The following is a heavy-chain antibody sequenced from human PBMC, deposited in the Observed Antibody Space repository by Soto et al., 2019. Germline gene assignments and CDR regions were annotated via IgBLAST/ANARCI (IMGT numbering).Heavy chain of an antibody. CDR2: IYLGDSNI. D-gene: IGHD2-2*02. CDR3: ARQSYCSSTSCYTVDS. J-gene: IGHJ4*02. CDR1: GYSLTSYW. V-gene: IGHV5-51*01. Sequence: AGESLKISCKGSGYSLTSYWIGWMRQTPGKGLEWMGMIYLGDSNIRYSPSFEGQVTISADKSITTAYLQWSSLKASDTAMYYCARQSYCSSTSCYTVDSWGQGTLVTVSS.